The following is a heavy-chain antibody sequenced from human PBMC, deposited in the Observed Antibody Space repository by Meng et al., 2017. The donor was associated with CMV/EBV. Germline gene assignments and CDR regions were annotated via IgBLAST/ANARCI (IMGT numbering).Heavy chain of an antibody. CDR1: GFTFSDYA. D-gene: IGHD1-1*01. CDR3: AKEVEGALGHVSAPDD. V-gene: IGHV3-23*01. J-gene: IGHJ4*02. CDR2: ISLGGEFS. Sequence: GESLKISCRASGFTFSDYAMAWVRQVPGKGLEWVAHISLGGEFSYYADSVQGRFTISRDDAWNILHLQMNGLRAEDTALYYCAKEVEGALGHVSAPDDWGQGTLVTVSS.